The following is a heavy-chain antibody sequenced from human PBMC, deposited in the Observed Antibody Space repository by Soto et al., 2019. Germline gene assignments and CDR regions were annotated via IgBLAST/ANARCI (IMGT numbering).Heavy chain of an antibody. D-gene: IGHD6-13*01. CDR1: GFTFSSYW. J-gene: IGHJ4*02. CDR3: ARENSSSWPLDY. V-gene: IGHV3-74*01. CDR2: INSDGSST. Sequence: GGSLRLSCAASGFTFSSYWMHWVRQAPGKGLVWVSRINSDGSSTSYADSVKGRFTISRDNAKNTLYLQMNSLRAEDTAVYYCARENSSSWPLDYWGQGTLVTVS.